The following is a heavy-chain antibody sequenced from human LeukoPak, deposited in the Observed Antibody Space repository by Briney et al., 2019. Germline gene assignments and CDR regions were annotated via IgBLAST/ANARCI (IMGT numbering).Heavy chain of an antibody. Sequence: SETLSLTCRVSGASISGYYWGWIRQPPGKGLEWIGHVYYSGGTTYNPSLKSRVSISLDTSKKHFSLKLSSVTAADTAVYYCAGTGLFFDYWSQGTLVTVSS. CDR2: VYYSGGT. J-gene: IGHJ4*02. D-gene: IGHD7-27*01. CDR1: GASISGYY. CDR3: AGTGLFFDY. V-gene: IGHV4-59*01.